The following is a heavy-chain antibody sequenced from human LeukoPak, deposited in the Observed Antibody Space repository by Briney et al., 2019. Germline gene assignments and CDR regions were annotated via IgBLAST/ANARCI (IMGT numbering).Heavy chain of an antibody. CDR2: IYHSGST. D-gene: IGHD1/OR15-1a*01. J-gene: IGHJ3*02. V-gene: IGHV4-30-2*05. CDR3: ARNNQGGEYDAPLPAFCI. CDR1: GGSISSGGYS. Sequence: PSQTLSLTCAVSGGSISSGGYSWSWIRQPPGKGLEWIGYIYHSGSTYYNPSLKSRVTISVDTSKNQFSLKLSSVTAADTAVYYCARNNQGGEYDAPLPAFCIWGQGTMVTVSS.